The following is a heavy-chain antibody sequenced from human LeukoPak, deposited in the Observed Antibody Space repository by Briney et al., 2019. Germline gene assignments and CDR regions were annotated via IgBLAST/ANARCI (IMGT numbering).Heavy chain of an antibody. V-gene: IGHV1-18*01. J-gene: IGHJ6*03. CDR1: GYTFTSYG. CDR2: ISAYNGNT. D-gene: IGHD1-26*01. Sequence: GASVKVSCKASGYTFTSYGISWVRQAPGQGLEWMGWISAYNGNTNYAQKLQGRVTMTTDTSTGTAYMELRSLRSDGTAVYYCARDSGSYSGDYYYYMDVWGKGTTVTVSS. CDR3: ARDSGSYSGDYYYYMDV.